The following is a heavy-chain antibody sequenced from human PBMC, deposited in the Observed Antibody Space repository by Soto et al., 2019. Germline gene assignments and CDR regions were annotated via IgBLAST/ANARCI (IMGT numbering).Heavy chain of an antibody. Sequence: PSETLSLTCAVSGGSISGYYWSWIRQPPGKGLEWIGYMYNTGGTVYNPSFKSRVTISVDTSKNQFSLKLSSVTAADTAVYYCARDSPDYGDYGGGWFDPWGQGTLVTVSS. CDR1: GGSISGYY. CDR3: ARDSPDYGDYGGGWFDP. V-gene: IGHV4-59*01. J-gene: IGHJ5*02. D-gene: IGHD4-17*01. CDR2: MYNTGGT.